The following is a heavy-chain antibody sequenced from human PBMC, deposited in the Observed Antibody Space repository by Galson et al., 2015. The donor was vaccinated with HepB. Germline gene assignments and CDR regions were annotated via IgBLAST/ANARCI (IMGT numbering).Heavy chain of an antibody. CDR1: GFTFSSYS. V-gene: IGHV3-48*04. Sequence: SLRLSCAASGFTFSSYSMNWVRQAPGKGLEWVSYIDVSGSIRFYADSVKGRFTISRDNAENSLYLQMNSLSVEDTAVYYCARDRGGSGSHLSYYYDMDVWGQGTTVTVSS. CDR3: ARDRGGSGSHLSYYYDMDV. J-gene: IGHJ6*02. D-gene: IGHD3-10*01. CDR2: IDVSGSIR.